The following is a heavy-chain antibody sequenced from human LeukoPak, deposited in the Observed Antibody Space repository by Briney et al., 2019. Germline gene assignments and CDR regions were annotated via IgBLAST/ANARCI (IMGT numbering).Heavy chain of an antibody. CDR3: ARDHVRTTGGYYYGSSGYAT. V-gene: IGHV4-30-4*01. Sequence: PSQTLSLTCTVSGGSISSGDYYWSWIRQPPGKGLEWIGYIYYSGSTYYSPSLKSRVTISVDTSKNQFSLKLSSVTAADTAVYYCARDHVRTTGGYYYGSSGYATWGQGTLVTVSS. J-gene: IGHJ5*02. CDR2: IYYSGST. CDR1: GGSISSGDYY. D-gene: IGHD3-22*01.